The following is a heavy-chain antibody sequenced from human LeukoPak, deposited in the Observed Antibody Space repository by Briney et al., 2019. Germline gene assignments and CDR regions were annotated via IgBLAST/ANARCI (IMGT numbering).Heavy chain of an antibody. D-gene: IGHD3-10*01. CDR1: GGSFSGYY. J-gene: IGHJ4*02. CDR2: INHSGST. Sequence: SETPSPTCAVYGGSFSGYYWSWIRQPPGKGLEWIGEINHSGSTNYNPSLKSRVTISVDTSKNQFSLKLSSVTAADTAVYYCARGRWFGESISVHFDYWGQGTLVTVSS. CDR3: ARGRWFGESISVHFDY. V-gene: IGHV4-34*01.